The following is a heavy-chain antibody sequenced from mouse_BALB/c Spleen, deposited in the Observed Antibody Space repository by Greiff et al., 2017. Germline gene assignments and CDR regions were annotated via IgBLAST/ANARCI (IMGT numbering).Heavy chain of an antibody. Sequence: VKLMESGPELVKPGASVKISCKASGYAFSSSWMNWVKQRPGQGLEWIGRIYPGDGDTNYNGKFKGKATLTADKSSSTAYMQLSSLTSVDSAVYFCARGGTRGWFAYWGQGTLVTVSA. J-gene: IGHJ3*01. CDR2: IYPGDGDT. D-gene: IGHD3-3*01. CDR1: GYAFSSSW. CDR3: ARGGTRGWFAY. V-gene: IGHV1-82*01.